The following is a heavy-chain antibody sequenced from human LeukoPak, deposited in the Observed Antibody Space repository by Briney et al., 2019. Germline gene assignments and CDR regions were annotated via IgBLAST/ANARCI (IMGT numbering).Heavy chain of an antibody. Sequence: SETLSRNCTVSGGSVSSGSYYWSWIRQPPGKGLEWIGYIYYSGSTNYNPSLKSRVTISVDTSKNQFSLKLSSVTAADTAVYYCARDLYVGYCSSTSCYAVRHFDYWGQGTLVTVSS. CDR2: IYYSGST. CDR1: GGSVSSGSYY. D-gene: IGHD2-2*01. J-gene: IGHJ4*02. CDR3: ARDLYVGYCSSTSCYAVRHFDY. V-gene: IGHV4-61*01.